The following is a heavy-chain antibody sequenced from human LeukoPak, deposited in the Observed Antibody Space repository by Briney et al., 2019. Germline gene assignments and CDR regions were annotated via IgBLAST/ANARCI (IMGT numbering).Heavy chain of an antibody. CDR2: IYYSGST. CDR1: GGSIGSGGYF. CDR3: ARDSYFGESSFDY. V-gene: IGHV4-31*03. D-gene: IGHD3-10*01. J-gene: IGHJ4*02. Sequence: SETLSLTCTVPGGSIGSGGYFWSWIRQHPGKGLEWIGHIYYSGSTYYNPSLKRRVTISMDTSKNQFSLKLSSVTAADTAVYYCARDSYFGESSFDYWGQGTLVTVSS.